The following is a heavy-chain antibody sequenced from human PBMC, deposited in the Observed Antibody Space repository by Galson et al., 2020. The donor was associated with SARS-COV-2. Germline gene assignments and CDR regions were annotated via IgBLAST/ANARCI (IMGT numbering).Heavy chain of an antibody. CDR3: ARDVSTAVAAEFDY. CDR1: GLNIRTSD. V-gene: IGHV3-48*03. Sequence: GESLKISCTASGLNIRTSDMNWVRQAPGKGLAWVSYISGSGNTIYYADSVEGRFTISRDNVKNSLYLQMDSLRAEDTAIYYCARDVSTAVAAEFDYWGQGTLVTVSS. D-gene: IGHD6-19*01. CDR2: ISGSGNTI. J-gene: IGHJ4*02.